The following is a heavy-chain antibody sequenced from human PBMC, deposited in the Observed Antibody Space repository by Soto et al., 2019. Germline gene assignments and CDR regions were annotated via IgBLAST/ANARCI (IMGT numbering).Heavy chain of an antibody. CDR3: ARHVGYDFWSGYRHNYYYGMDV. Sequence: PGESLKISCKGSGYSFTSYWISWVRQMPGKGLEWMGRIDPSDSYTNYSPSFQGHVTISADKSISTAYLQWSSLKASDTAMYYCARHVGYDFWSGYRHNYYYGMDVWGQGTTVTVSS. CDR2: IDPSDSYT. CDR1: GYSFTSYW. D-gene: IGHD3-3*01. J-gene: IGHJ6*02. V-gene: IGHV5-10-1*01.